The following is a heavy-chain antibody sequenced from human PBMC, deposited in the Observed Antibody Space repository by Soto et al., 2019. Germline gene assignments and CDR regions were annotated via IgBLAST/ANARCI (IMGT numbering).Heavy chain of an antibody. CDR1: GFTFSSYW. D-gene: IGHD6-13*01. CDR2: IKQDGSEK. J-gene: IGHJ4*02. CDR3: ARARSPPLCYFDY. Sequence: GGSLRLSCAASGFTFSSYWMSWVRQAPGKGLEWVANIKQDGSEKYYVDSVKGRFTISRDNAKNSLYLQMNSLRAVDSVVFYCARARSPPLCYFDYWGQGTLVTVSS. V-gene: IGHV3-7*05.